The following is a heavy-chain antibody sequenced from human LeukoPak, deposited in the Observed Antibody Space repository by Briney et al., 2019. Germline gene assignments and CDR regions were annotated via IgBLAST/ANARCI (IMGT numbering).Heavy chain of an antibody. CDR3: ARSYSSSWYDMSAFDI. Sequence: GASVKVSCKASGYTFTGYYIHWVRQAPGQGLEWMGGNNPNSGGTNYAQKFQGRVTMTRDTSISTAYMELSRLRSDDTAVYYCARSYSSSWYDMSAFDIWGQGTMVTVSS. J-gene: IGHJ3*02. CDR1: GYTFTGYY. V-gene: IGHV1-2*02. D-gene: IGHD6-13*01. CDR2: NNPNSGGT.